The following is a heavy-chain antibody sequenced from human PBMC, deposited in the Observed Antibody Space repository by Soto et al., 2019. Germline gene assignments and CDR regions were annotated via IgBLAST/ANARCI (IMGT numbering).Heavy chain of an antibody. CDR3: ARYIPGVRYYGMDV. Sequence: GGSLRLSCAASGFTFSSYPMKWARRAPGKGLEWVSLIGESGTPTYYADSVKGRFTISRDNSGNTLFLEMYSLRAEDTAVYYCARYIPGVRYYGMDVWGQGTTVTVSS. V-gene: IGHV3-23*01. CDR1: GFTFSSYP. CDR2: IGESGTPT. D-gene: IGHD2-2*01. J-gene: IGHJ6*02.